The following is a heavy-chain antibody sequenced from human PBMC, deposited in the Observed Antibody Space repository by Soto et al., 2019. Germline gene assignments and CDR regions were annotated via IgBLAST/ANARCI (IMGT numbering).Heavy chain of an antibody. Sequence: LVESGGGVIQPGGSLRLSCAASGFSFNDHYMDWVRQAPGKGLEWLGRIRNKANGYTTEYAASVKGRITISRDDSKNSLFLQVTNLKIEDTAVYFCAKEATNDQWELLHFDSWGQGNLVTVSS. CDR1: GFSFNDHY. J-gene: IGHJ4*02. CDR2: IRNKANGYTT. D-gene: IGHD1-26*01. V-gene: IGHV3-72*01. CDR3: AKEATNDQWELLHFDS.